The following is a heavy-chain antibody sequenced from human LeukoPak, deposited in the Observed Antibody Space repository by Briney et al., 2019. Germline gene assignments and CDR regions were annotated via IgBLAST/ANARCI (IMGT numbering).Heavy chain of an antibody. CDR1: GGTFSNYA. CDR3: ARAPVVPAAYRVSLYYMDV. Sequence: SVKVSCKASGGTFSNYAISWVRQAPGQGLEWMGGIIPIFGTANYAQKFQGRVTITRNTSISTAYMELSSLRSEDTAVYYCARAPVVPAAYRVSLYYMDVWGKGATVTVSS. D-gene: IGHD2-2*01. J-gene: IGHJ6*03. CDR2: IIPIFGTA. V-gene: IGHV1-69*05.